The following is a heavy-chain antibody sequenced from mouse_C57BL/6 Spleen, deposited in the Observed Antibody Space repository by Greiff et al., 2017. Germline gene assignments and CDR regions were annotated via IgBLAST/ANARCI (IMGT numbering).Heavy chain of an antibody. Sequence: QVQLKQSGPELVKPGASVKISCKASGYAFSSSWMNWVKQRPGKGLEWIGRIYPGDGDTNYHGKFKGTATLTADKSSSTAYMQLSSLTSEDSAVYFCAREGNWDWYFDVWGTGTTVTVSS. CDR1: GYAFSSSW. CDR2: IYPGDGDT. J-gene: IGHJ1*03. V-gene: IGHV1-82*01. D-gene: IGHD4-1*01. CDR3: AREGNWDWYFDV.